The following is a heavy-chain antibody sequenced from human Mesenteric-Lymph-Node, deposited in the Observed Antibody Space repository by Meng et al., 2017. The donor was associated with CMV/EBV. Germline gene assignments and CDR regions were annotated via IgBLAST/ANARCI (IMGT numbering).Heavy chain of an antibody. V-gene: IGHV4-34*01. D-gene: IGHD3-9*01. CDR1: GFTFSSYE. CDR3: ARGGPYYEVLTGRYSHYYDMDV. Sequence: ESLKISCAASGFTFSSYEMNWVRQAPGKGLEWIGEINHSGSTNYNPSLKSRVTISVDTSKNQFSLKLSSVTAADTAVYYCARGGPYYEVLTGRYSHYYDMDVWGQGTTVTVSS. CDR2: INHSGST. J-gene: IGHJ6*02.